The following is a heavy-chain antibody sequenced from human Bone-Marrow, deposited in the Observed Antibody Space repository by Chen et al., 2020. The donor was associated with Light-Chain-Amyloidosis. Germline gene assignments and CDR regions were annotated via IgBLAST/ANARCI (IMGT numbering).Heavy chain of an antibody. J-gene: IGHJ4*02. CDR2: REEGGSGK. Sequence: DAQLVEPGGGLVQSWGSLGLSCPTSAFIFGHHGMAWVRQDPGKGGEWVANREEGGSGKNHVDPVKGTCTISRDDDKHALNLQMNDLGAEEPAVYYCASRYCTSDRCCSSSWVCFDCWGQSTTVSVS. V-gene: IGHV3-7*03. CDR1: AFIFGHHG. D-gene: IGHD6-13*01. CDR3: ASRYCTSDRCCSSSWVCFDC.